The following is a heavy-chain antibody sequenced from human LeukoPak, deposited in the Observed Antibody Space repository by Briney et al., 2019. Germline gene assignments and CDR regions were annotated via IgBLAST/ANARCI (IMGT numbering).Heavy chain of an antibody. CDR1: GGSISSYY. J-gene: IGHJ4*02. CDR3: ARAQGSITIFGVVNYYFDY. Sequence: SETLSLTCTVSGGSISSYYWSWIRQPPGKGLEWIGSIYYSGSTYYNPSLKSRVTISVDTSKNQFSLKLSSVTAADTAVYYCARAQGSITIFGVVNYYFDYWGQGTLVTVSS. V-gene: IGHV4-39*07. CDR2: IYYSGST. D-gene: IGHD3-3*01.